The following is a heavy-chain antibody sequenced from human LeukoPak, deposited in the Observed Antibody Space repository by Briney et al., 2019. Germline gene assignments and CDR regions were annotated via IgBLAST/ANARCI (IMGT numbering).Heavy chain of an antibody. CDR2: ISYDGSNK. CDR1: GFTFSSYA. J-gene: IGHJ4*02. V-gene: IGHV3-30-3*01. Sequence: GGSLRLSCAASGFTFSSYAMHWVRQAPGKGLEWVAVISYDGSNKYYADSVKGRFTISRDNSKNTLYLQMNSLRAEDTAVYYCASHPDSGYWGQGTLVTVSS. D-gene: IGHD3-10*01. CDR3: ASHPDSGY.